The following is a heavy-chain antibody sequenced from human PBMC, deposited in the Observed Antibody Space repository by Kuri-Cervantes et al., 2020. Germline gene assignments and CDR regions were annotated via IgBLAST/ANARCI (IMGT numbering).Heavy chain of an antibody. J-gene: IGHJ3*02. CDR1: GGSFSGYY. Sequence: LRLSCAVYGGSFSGYYWSWIRQPPGKGLEWIGEINHSGSTNYNPSLKSRVTISVDTSKNQFSLKLSSVTAADTAVYYCARLLRYFDRLSQSRAFDIWGQGTMVTVTS. V-gene: IGHV4-34*01. D-gene: IGHD3-9*01. CDR2: INHSGST. CDR3: ARLLRYFDRLSQSRAFDI.